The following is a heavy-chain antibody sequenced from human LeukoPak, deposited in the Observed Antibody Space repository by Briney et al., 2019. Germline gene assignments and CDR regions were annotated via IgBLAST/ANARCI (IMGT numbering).Heavy chain of an antibody. V-gene: IGHV3-11*01. J-gene: IGHJ4*02. CDR3: ARGILPATQTFDY. D-gene: IGHD2-2*01. CDR2: FTGSGNTK. Sequence: GGSLRLSCAASGFTFSDYYMSWLRQAPGKGLEWISYFTGSGNTKYYANSAKGRFTISRDNAKNSLYLQMNSLRAEDTAVYFCARGILPATQTFDYWGQGTLVTVSS. CDR1: GFTFSDYY.